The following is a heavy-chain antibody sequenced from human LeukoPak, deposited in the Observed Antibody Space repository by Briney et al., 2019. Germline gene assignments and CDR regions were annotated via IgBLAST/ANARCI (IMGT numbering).Heavy chain of an antibody. V-gene: IGHV3-33*01. CDR3: ARDLYCSGGSCLYFDY. J-gene: IGHJ4*02. D-gene: IGHD2-15*01. Sequence: PGGSLRLSCAASGFTFGSYGMHWVRQAPGKGLEWVAVMYYDGISKYYADSVKGRFTISRDNSMNTLYLQMNSLRAEDTAVYFCARDLYCSGGSCLYFDYWGQGTLVTVSS. CDR2: MYYDGISK. CDR1: GFTFGSYG.